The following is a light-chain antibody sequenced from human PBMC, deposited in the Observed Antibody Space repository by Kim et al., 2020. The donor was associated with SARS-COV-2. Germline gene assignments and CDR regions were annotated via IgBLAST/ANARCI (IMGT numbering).Light chain of an antibody. CDR1: GGSIASKY. J-gene: IGLJ3*02. V-gene: IGLV6-57*03. CDR2: GDD. Sequence: KTIDVYGARSGGSIASKYVQWYQRRPGSAPTTLIYGDDQRPSGVPDRFSASIDTSSNSASLIISGLKTEDEADYYCQSYDNDNHGVFGGGTQLTVL. CDR3: QSYDNDNHGV.